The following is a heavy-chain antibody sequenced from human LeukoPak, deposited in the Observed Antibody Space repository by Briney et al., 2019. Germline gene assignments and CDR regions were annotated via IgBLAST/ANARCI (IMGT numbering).Heavy chain of an antibody. CDR3: TSGSTGRRDQ. V-gene: IGHV1-8*01. D-gene: IGHD1-1*01. CDR2: MNPNSGNT. Sequence: ASVKVSCKASGYTFTSCDINVVRQATGQGLEWMGWMNPNSGNTGYGQSFQGRITMTRDISIGTAYMELSNLTSEDTAIYYCTSGSTGRRDQWGQDTLVTVSA. J-gene: IGHJ1*01. CDR1: GYTFTSCD.